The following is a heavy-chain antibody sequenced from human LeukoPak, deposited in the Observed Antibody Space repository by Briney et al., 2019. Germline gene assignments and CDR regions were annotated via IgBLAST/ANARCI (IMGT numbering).Heavy chain of an antibody. V-gene: IGHV4-38-2*01. CDR3: ARRFLEFPWFDP. CDR2: IYHSGST. J-gene: IGHJ5*02. Sequence: PSETLSLTCGVSGYSISSGYYWGWLRQPPGKGLEWIGSIYHSGSTYYNPSLKSRVTISVDTSKNQFSLKLSSVTAADTAVYYCARRFLEFPWFDPWGQGTLVTVSS. D-gene: IGHD3-3*01. CDR1: GYSISSGYY.